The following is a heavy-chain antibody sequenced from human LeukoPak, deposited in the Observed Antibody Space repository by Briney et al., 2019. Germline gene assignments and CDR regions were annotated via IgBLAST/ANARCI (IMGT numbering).Heavy chain of an antibody. Sequence: SETLSLTCAVYGGSFSGYYWSWIRQPPGKGLEWIGEINHSGSTNYNPSLKSRVTISVDTSKNQFSLKLSSVTAADTAVYYCARMVSVIRYNWFDPWGQGTLVTVSS. CDR1: GGSFSGYY. V-gene: IGHV4-34*01. D-gene: IGHD5-18*01. CDR3: ARMVSVIRYNWFDP. CDR2: INHSGST. J-gene: IGHJ5*02.